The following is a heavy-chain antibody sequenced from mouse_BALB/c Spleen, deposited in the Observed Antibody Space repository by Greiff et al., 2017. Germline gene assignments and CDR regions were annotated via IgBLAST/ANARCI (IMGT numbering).Heavy chain of an antibody. D-gene: IGHD4-1*02. CDR2: ISYSGST. CDR1: GYSITSDYA. CDR3: ARSANWDVNFDV. Sequence: DVKLVESGPGLVKPSQSLSLTCTVTGYSITSDYAWNWIRQFPGNKLEWMGYISYSGSTSYNPSLKSRISITRDTSKNQFFLQLNSVTTEDTATYYCARSANWDVNFDVWGAGTTVTVSS. V-gene: IGHV3-2*02. J-gene: IGHJ1*01.